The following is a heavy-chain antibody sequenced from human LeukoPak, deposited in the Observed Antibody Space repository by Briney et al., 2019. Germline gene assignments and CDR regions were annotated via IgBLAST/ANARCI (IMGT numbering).Heavy chain of an antibody. CDR3: ARPYSSGWTTGY. D-gene: IGHD6-19*01. CDR2: INPNSGGT. V-gene: IGHV1-2*02. CDR1: GYTFTGYY. J-gene: IGHJ4*02. Sequence: ASVKVSCKASGYTFTGYYMHWVRQAPGQGLEWMGWINPNSGGTNFAQKFQGRVTMTRDTSISAAYMELSRLRSDDTAVYYCARPYSSGWTTGYWGQGTLVTLSS.